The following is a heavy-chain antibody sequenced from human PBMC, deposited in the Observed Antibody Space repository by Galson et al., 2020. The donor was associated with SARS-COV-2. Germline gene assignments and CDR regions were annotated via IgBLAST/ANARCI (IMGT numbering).Heavy chain of an antibody. Sequence: GESLKISCAASGFPFSSYSMIWVRQAPGKGLEWVSSISSGSSYIYYADSVGGRFSMSRDNPKNSLYLQMNSLRVEDTAVYYCARLGGMATTPNTYYYYGMDVWGQGTTVTVSS. CDR3: ARLGGMATTPNTYYYYGMDV. V-gene: IGHV3-21*01. J-gene: IGHJ6*02. CDR1: GFPFSSYS. D-gene: IGHD3-16*01. CDR2: ISSGSSYI.